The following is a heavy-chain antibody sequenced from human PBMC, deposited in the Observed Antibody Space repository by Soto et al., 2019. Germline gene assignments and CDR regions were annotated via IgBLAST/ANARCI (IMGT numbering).Heavy chain of an antibody. J-gene: IGHJ5*02. V-gene: IGHV4-31*03. Sequence: QVQLQESGPGLVEPSQTLSLTCTVSGGSISGAGYYWSWIRQNPGKGLEWIGYIYYSGTTYYNPSLKSRLTISVDTSKTQLSLNLKSVTAADTAVYDCARAWTAAAGWANWFDLWGQGTLVTVSS. CDR3: ARAWTAAAGWANWFDL. CDR1: GGSISGAGYY. CDR2: IYYSGTT. D-gene: IGHD6-13*01.